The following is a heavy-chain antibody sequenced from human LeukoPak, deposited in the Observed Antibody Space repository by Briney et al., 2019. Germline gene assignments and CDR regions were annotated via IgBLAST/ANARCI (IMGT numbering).Heavy chain of an antibody. Sequence: GGSLRLSCAASGFTFSSYSMNWVRQAPGKGLEWVSSISSSSSYIYYADSVKGRFTISRDNAKNSLYLQMNSLRAEDTAVYYCAREGTAMVTGYYYYYMDVWGKGTTVTVSS. D-gene: IGHD5-18*01. CDR1: GFTFSSYS. CDR2: ISSSSSYI. J-gene: IGHJ6*03. CDR3: AREGTAMVTGYYYYYMDV. V-gene: IGHV3-21*01.